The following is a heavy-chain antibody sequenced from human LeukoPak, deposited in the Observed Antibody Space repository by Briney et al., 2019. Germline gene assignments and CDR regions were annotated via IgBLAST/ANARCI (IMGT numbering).Heavy chain of an antibody. CDR3: ASGADRIAAAGPTFDY. V-gene: IGHV1-69*04. CDR2: IIPILGIA. J-gene: IGHJ4*02. Sequence: ASVKVSCKASGGTFSSYAISWVRQAPGQGLEWMGRIIPILGIANYAQKYQGRVTITADKSTSTAYMELSSLRSEDTAVYYCASGADRIAAAGPTFDYWGQGTLVTVSS. D-gene: IGHD6-13*01. CDR1: GGTFSSYA.